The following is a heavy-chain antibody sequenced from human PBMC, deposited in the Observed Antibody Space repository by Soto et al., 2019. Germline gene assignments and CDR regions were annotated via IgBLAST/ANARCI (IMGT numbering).Heavy chain of an antibody. V-gene: IGHV4-39*01. CDR1: GASIISTTKY. J-gene: IGHJ4*02. D-gene: IGHD4-17*01. CDR2: ISSIGST. CDR3: ARQDHGDYEFFFDY. Sequence: SETLSLTCTVSGASIISTTKYWGWIRQPPGRGLEWIGTISSIGSTYYNPSLEGRVTISVDTSKNQFSLKVTSVTAADTGLYYCARQDHGDYEFFFDYWGQGTLVTVS.